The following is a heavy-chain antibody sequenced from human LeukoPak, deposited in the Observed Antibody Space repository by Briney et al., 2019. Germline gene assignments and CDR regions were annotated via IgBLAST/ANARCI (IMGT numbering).Heavy chain of an antibody. Sequence: GGSLRLSCAASGFTVSSNYMSWVRQAPGKGLEGVSVIYSGGSTYYADSVKGRFTISRDNSKNTLYLQMNSLRAEVTAVYYCARSWELLVFDPWGQGTLVTVSS. CDR3: ARSWELLVFDP. CDR1: GFTVSSNY. J-gene: IGHJ5*02. CDR2: IYSGGST. D-gene: IGHD1-26*01. V-gene: IGHV3-53*01.